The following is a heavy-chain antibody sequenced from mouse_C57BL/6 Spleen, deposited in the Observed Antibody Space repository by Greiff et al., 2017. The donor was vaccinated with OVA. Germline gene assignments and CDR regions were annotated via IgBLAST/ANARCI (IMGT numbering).Heavy chain of an antibody. Sequence: VQLQQSGPELVKPGASVKISCKASGYAFSSSWMNWVKQRPGKGLEWIGRIYPGDGDTNYNGKFKGKATLTADKSSSTAYMQLSSLTSEDSAVYFCARSCNYYAMDYWGQGTSVTVSS. CDR2: IYPGDGDT. V-gene: IGHV1-82*01. J-gene: IGHJ4*01. D-gene: IGHD2-1*01. CDR1: GYAFSSSW. CDR3: ARSCNYYAMDY.